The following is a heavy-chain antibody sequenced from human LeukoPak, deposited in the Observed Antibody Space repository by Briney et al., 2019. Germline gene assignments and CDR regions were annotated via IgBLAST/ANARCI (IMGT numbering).Heavy chain of an antibody. Sequence: SETLSLTCTVSGGSISSYYWSWIRQPPGKGLEWIGYIYYSGSTNYNPSLKSRVTISVDTSKNQFSLKLSSVTAADTAVYYCACSSAAGLIAFDYWGQGTLVTVSS. D-gene: IGHD6-13*01. J-gene: IGHJ4*02. CDR2: IYYSGST. V-gene: IGHV4-59*01. CDR1: GGSISSYY. CDR3: ACSSAAGLIAFDY.